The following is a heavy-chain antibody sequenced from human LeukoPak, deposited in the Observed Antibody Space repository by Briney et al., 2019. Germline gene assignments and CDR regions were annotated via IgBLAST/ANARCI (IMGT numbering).Heavy chain of an antibody. V-gene: IGHV3-30*18. CDR2: ISYDGSNK. CDR3: AKELWPGIAAALNRLDP. D-gene: IGHD6-13*01. Sequence: GGSLRLSCAASGFTFSNYGMHWVRQAPGKGLEWVAVISYDGSNKYYADSVKGRFTISRDNSKNTLYLQMNSLRAEDTAVYYCAKELWPGIAAALNRLDPWGQGTLVTVSS. J-gene: IGHJ5*02. CDR1: GFTFSNYG.